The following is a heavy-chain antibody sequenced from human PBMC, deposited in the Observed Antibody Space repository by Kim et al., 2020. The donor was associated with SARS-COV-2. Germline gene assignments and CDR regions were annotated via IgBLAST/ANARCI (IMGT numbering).Heavy chain of an antibody. CDR3: LSDRTLWA. D-gene: IGHD1-26*01. V-gene: IGHV3-74*01. CDR2: TEMDGNVA. Sequence: GGSLRLSCAASGLRISGYWMHWVRQAPGKGLEWVSRTEMDGNVAYYADSVKGRFTISRDNAKNTVYLQMNSLRVDDTAVYYCLSDRTLWAWGQGTRVTVS. J-gene: IGHJ5*02. CDR1: GLRISGYW.